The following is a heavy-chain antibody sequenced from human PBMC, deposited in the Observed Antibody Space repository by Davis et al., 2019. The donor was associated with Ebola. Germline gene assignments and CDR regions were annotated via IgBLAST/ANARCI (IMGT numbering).Heavy chain of an antibody. Sequence: PGGSLRLSCAASGFTFSSYSMNWVRQAPGKGLEWVSAISGSGGSTYYADSVKGRFTISRDNSKNTLYLQMNSLRAEDTAVYYCAKPRAIVVVTATMSPFDYWGQGTLVTVSS. CDR2: ISGSGGST. CDR1: GFTFSSYS. CDR3: AKPRAIVVVTATMSPFDY. D-gene: IGHD2-21*02. V-gene: IGHV3-23*01. J-gene: IGHJ4*02.